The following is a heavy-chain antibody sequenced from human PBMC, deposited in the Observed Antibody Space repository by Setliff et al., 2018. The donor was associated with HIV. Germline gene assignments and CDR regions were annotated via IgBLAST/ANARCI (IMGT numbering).Heavy chain of an antibody. CDR1: DDSLSSSNYY. J-gene: IGHJ4*02. V-gene: IGHV4-39*01. Sequence: SEPLSLTCSVSDDSLSSSNYYWGWVRQPPGKGLEWIAMIYYSGTTYYSPSLKSPVTISVDTSMKQLFLRLNYVTAADTAVYYCARRRGYGYTFDNWGQGLLVTVSS. CDR3: ARRRGYGYTFDN. D-gene: IGHD5-12*01. CDR2: IYYSGTT.